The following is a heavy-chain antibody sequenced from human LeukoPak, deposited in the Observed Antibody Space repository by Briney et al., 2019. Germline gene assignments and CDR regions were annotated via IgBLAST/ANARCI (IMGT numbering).Heavy chain of an antibody. J-gene: IGHJ4*02. CDR1: GLTFSSYS. V-gene: IGHV3-48*02. Sequence: GGSLRLSCAVSGLTFSSYSMNWVRQPPGKGLEWVSHISTTSNTIFYADSVKGRFTISRDNAENSLYLQMNSLRDEDTAVYYCARVVRGVIDYWGQGTLVTVSS. CDR3: ARVVRGVIDY. D-gene: IGHD3-10*01. CDR2: ISTTSNTI.